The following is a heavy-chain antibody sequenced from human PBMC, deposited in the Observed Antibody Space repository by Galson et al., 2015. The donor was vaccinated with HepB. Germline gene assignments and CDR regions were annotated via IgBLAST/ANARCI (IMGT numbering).Heavy chain of an antibody. Sequence: SLRLSCAASRFTFTLYAMHWVRQAPGKGLEWVALISNDGSKEYYAESVKGRFTISRDKSKNTLYLQMNSLRAEDTAVYYCAKETDYGDYYYFDYWGQGTLVTVSS. CDR3: AKETDYGDYYYFDY. D-gene: IGHD4-17*01. CDR1: RFTFTLYA. CDR2: ISNDGSKE. J-gene: IGHJ4*02. V-gene: IGHV3-30*18.